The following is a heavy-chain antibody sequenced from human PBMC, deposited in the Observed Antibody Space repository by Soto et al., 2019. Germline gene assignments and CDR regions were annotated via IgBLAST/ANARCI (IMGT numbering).Heavy chain of an antibody. CDR2: ISNEGTRQ. J-gene: IGHJ4*02. Sequence: QVQLVESGGGVVQPGRSLRLSCAASGFTFNNYGMHWVRQAPGKGLEWVASISNEGTRQHYIGSVKGRFTISRDNSKNTLFLQMNSLTPEDTAVFFCAKGCLGGGNCSFMVNWGQGTLVTVSS. CDR3: AKGCLGGGNCSFMVN. CDR1: GFTFNNYG. D-gene: IGHD3-16*01. V-gene: IGHV3-30*18.